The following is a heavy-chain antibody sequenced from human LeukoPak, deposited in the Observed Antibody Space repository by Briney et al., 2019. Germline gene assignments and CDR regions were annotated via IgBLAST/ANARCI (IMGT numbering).Heavy chain of an antibody. CDR2: IKSDGSST. Sequence: GGSLRLSCAASGFTFSSFWVHWVRQAPGKGLVWVSRIKSDGSSTSYADSVKGRFTISRDNAKNTLYLQMNSLRAEDTAVYYCARDLDYGGYSNFEYWGQGTLVTVSS. CDR1: GFTFSSFW. CDR3: ARDLDYGGYSNFEY. D-gene: IGHD4-23*01. V-gene: IGHV3-74*01. J-gene: IGHJ4*02.